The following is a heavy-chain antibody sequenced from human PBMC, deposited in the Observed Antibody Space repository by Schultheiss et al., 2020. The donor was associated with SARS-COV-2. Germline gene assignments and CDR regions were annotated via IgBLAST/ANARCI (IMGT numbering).Heavy chain of an antibody. D-gene: IGHD6-13*01. CDR1: GGSFSGYY. CDR2: IYYSGST. Sequence: SETLSLTCAVYGGSFSGYYWSWIRQPPGKGLEWIGYIYYSGSTNYNPSLKSRVTISVDTSKNQFSLKLSSVTAADTAVYYCASNRIAAAGYDYWGQGTLVTVSS. V-gene: IGHV4-59*01. CDR3: ASNRIAAAGYDY. J-gene: IGHJ4*02.